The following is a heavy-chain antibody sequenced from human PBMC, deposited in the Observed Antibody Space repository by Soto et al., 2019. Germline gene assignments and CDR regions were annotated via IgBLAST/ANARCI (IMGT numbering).Heavy chain of an antibody. V-gene: IGHV3-23*01. J-gene: IGHJ4*02. CDR2: ISGSGGST. D-gene: IGHD3-3*01. Sequence: GGSLRLSCAASGFTFSSYAMSWVRQAPGKGLEWVSAISGSGGSTYYADSVKGRFTISRDNSKNTLYLQMNSLRAEDTAVYYCGKNWPGRITIFGVVITPPYFDYWGQGTLVTVSS. CDR3: GKNWPGRITIFGVVITPPYFDY. CDR1: GFTFSSYA.